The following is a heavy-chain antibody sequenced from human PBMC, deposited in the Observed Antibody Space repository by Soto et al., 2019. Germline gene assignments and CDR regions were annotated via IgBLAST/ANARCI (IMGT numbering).Heavy chain of an antibody. CDR3: ARALPPRGPLEWVAPRSYNWFDP. CDR1: GGTFSSYT. Sequence: QVQLVQSGAEVKKPGSSVKVSCKASGGTFSSYTISWVRQAPGQGLEWMGRIIPILGIANYAQKFQGRVTLTADKTARTAYMALSSLSSEDTAVYYCARALPPRGPLEWVAPRSYNWFDPWGQGSLVTVSS. CDR2: IIPILGIA. J-gene: IGHJ5*02. V-gene: IGHV1-69*02. D-gene: IGHD3-3*01.